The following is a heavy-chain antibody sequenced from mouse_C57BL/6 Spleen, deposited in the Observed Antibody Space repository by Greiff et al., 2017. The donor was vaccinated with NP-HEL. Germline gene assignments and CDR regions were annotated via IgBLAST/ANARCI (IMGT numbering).Heavy chain of an antibody. CDR3: ARDRYYGAMDY. CDR2: ISAGGSYT. CDR1: GFTFSSYA. J-gene: IGHJ4*01. Sequence: EVNLVESGGGLVKPGGSLKLSCAASGFTFSSYAMSWVRQTPEKRLEWVATISAGGSYTYYPDNVKGRFTISRDTAKNTLYLQLSHLKSEDTAMYYCARDRYYGAMDYWGQGTSVTVSS. D-gene: IGHD1-2*01. V-gene: IGHV5-4*01.